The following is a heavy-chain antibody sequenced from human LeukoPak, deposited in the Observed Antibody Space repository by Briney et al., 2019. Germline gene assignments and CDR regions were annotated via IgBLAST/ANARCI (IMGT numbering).Heavy chain of an antibody. D-gene: IGHD2-8*01. J-gene: IGHJ4*02. CDR3: ARDCSNGVCYPRDY. CDR2: ITTYNGDK. Sequence: GASVKVSCKASGYTLSGYGITWVRQAPGQGLEWVGWITTYNGDKKYSEKFQGRVTMTTDTSTSTYCMELRSLRSDDTAIYYCARDCSNGVCYPRDYWGQGTLVTVST. CDR1: GYTLSGYG. V-gene: IGHV1-18*01.